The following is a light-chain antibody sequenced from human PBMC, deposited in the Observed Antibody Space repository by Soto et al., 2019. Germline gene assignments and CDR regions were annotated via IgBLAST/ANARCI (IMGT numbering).Light chain of an antibody. CDR1: QSVSSY. Sequence: EIVLTQSPATLSLSPGERATLSCRASQSVSSYLAWYQQKPGQAPRLLIYDASNRASGIPSRFRGSGSGTDVTLPISSLEHADFAVYYCQHRSNWPPYTFGQGTKLEMK. CDR2: DAS. V-gene: IGKV3-11*01. CDR3: QHRSNWPPYT. J-gene: IGKJ2*01.